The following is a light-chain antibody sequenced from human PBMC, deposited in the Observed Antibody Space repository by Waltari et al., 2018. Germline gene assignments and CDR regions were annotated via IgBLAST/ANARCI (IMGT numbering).Light chain of an antibody. V-gene: IGLV4-69*01. CDR3: QTWGTGVHVV. CDR1: SGHSNYA. CDR2: VHSGGTQ. J-gene: IGLJ2*01. Sequence: QVVLTQSPSASASRGASVKLTCTLNSGHSNYAIAWHQQQPGKGPRFLMKVHSGGTQFKGDGIPDRFTGSSSGSERYLTISSLQSDDEADYYCQTWGTGVHVVFGGGTKLTVL.